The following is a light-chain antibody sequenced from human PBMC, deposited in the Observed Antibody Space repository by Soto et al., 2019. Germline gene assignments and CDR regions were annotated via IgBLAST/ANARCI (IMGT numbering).Light chain of an antibody. Sequence: MVLSQSPGIVSLSPGERATLSCRGRQSVSNDFLAWYQQKPGQAPRLLIYGASTRATDVPDRFSGSGSGADFTLTISRLEPEDFAVYYCQQYGSSPPRTFGQGTKVDIK. CDR2: GAS. V-gene: IGKV3-20*01. J-gene: IGKJ1*01. CDR3: QQYGSSPPRT. CDR1: QSVSNDF.